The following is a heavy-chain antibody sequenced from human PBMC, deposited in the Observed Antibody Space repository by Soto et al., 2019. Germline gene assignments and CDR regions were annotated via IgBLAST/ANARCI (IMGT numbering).Heavy chain of an antibody. CDR1: GGTFSSYA. J-gene: IGHJ6*02. CDR3: ARDRGLTVREDYYYYGMDV. Sequence: VASVKVSCKASGGTFSSYAISWVRQAPGQGLEWMGGIIPIFGTANYAQKFQGRVTITADKSTSTAYMELSSLRSEDTAVYYCARDRGLTVREDYYYYGMDVWGQGTTVTVSS. D-gene: IGHD3-10*01. V-gene: IGHV1-69*06. CDR2: IIPIFGTA.